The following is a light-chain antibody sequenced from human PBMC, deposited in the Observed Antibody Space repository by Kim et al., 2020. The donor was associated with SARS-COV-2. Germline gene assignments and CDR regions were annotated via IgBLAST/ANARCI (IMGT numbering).Light chain of an antibody. CDR2: AAS. CDR3: QQTFITQYS. J-gene: IGKJ2*03. Sequence: SASVGDRVTISCRASQSVSINLNWYQQRPGKAPRLLISAASNLQSGVPSRFSGSGSGTGFTLTISSLQPEDFGSYYCQQTFITQYSFGQGTKLEI. CDR1: QSVSIN. V-gene: IGKV1-39*01.